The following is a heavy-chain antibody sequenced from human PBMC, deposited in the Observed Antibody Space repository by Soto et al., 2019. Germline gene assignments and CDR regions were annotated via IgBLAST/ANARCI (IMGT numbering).Heavy chain of an antibody. V-gene: IGHV5-51*01. CDR1: GYSFTTYW. CDR3: ARQPTVSTNFDY. Sequence: EVQLVPSGAEVKKSGESLKISCKGSGYSFTTYWIGWVRQMPGKGLEWMGIIYPGDSDTRYSPSFQGQVTISADKSITTAYLQWGSLKASDTAMYYCARQPTVSTNFDYWGQGTLVTVSS. CDR2: IYPGDSDT. D-gene: IGHD4-17*01. J-gene: IGHJ4*02.